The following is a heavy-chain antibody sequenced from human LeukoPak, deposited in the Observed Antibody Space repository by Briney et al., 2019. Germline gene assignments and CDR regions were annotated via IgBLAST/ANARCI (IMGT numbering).Heavy chain of an antibody. CDR2: INHSGSS. Sequence: SETLSLTCAVYGGSFSAYYWPWIRQPPGKGLEWIGEINHSGSSNYNSSLRSRVTISVDTSYKQFSLRLSSVTAADTAVYYCAPRGDIEHSYVYGKWFDPWGQGTRVTVSS. D-gene: IGHD5-18*01. J-gene: IGHJ5*02. CDR3: APRGDIEHSYVYGKWFDP. V-gene: IGHV4-34*01. CDR1: GGSFSAYY.